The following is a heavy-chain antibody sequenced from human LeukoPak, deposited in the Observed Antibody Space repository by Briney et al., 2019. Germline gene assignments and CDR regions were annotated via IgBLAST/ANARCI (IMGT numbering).Heavy chain of an antibody. CDR2: INPSGGST. CDR3: ASKTDYYYGMDV. Sequence: ASVKVSCKASGYTFTSYYMHWVRQAPGQGLEWMGIINPSGGSTSYAQKFQGRVTMTRDTSTSTAYMELRSLRSDDTAVYYCASKTDYYYGMDVWGQGTTVTVSS. CDR1: GYTFTSYY. J-gene: IGHJ6*02. V-gene: IGHV1-46*01.